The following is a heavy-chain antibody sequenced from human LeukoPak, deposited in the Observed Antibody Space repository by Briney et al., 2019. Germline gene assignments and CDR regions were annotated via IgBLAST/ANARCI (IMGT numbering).Heavy chain of an antibody. J-gene: IGHJ4*02. Sequence: PGGSLRLSCAASGFTFSSYAMTWVRQAPGKGLEWVANIKQDGSKKSYVDSVKGRFTISRDNAKNSLYLQMNSLRAEDTAIYYCTRVGYIDEGIDYRGQGTLVTVSS. CDR1: GFTFSSYA. CDR3: TRVGYIDEGIDY. CDR2: IKQDGSKK. D-gene: IGHD5-24*01. V-gene: IGHV3-7*04.